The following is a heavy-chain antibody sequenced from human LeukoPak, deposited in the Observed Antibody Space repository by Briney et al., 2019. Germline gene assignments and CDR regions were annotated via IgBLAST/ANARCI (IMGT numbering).Heavy chain of an antibody. V-gene: IGHV4-59*08. Sequence: SETLSLTCSVSGGSISSYYWSWIWQPPGKGLEWIGYIFYSGSTNYNPSLKSRVTISLGTSKNQFSLKLSSVTAADTAVYYCATQARIVGATGYFDYWGQGTLVTVSS. CDR2: IFYSGST. CDR3: ATQARIVGATGYFDY. D-gene: IGHD1-26*01. CDR1: GGSISSYY. J-gene: IGHJ4*02.